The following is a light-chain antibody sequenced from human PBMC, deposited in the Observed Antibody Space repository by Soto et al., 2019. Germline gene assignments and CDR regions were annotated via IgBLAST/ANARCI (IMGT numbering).Light chain of an antibody. J-gene: IGKJ3*01. CDR2: AAS. CDR3: QKLASDQFT. V-gene: IGKV1-27*01. Sequence: DIQMTQSPSSLSASVGDRFTFTCRASQGVSSDLAWYQQKPGNAPKLLIFAASTLQSGVPSRFSGSGSGTDFTLTISSLQPEDAATYYCQKLASDQFTFGPGTKVDIK. CDR1: QGVSSD.